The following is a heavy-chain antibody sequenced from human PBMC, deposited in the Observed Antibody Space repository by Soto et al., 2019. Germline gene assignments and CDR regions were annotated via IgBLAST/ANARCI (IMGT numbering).Heavy chain of an antibody. J-gene: IGHJ5*02. CDR2: VYSSGTT. CDR1: GGSISGYY. CDR3: ARCSKPGTDAYNWFDP. Sequence: SETLSLTCTVSGGSISGYYWNWIRQPPGQGLEWIGYVYSSGTTNSNPSLKSRVSMSVDTSKNQFSLKLNSVTAADTAVYYCARCSKPGTDAYNWFDPWGHGTLVTVSS. V-gene: IGHV4-59*01. D-gene: IGHD1-7*01.